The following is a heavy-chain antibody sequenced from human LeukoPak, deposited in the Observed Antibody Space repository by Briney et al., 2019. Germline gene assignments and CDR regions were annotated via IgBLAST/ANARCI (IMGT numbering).Heavy chain of an antibody. D-gene: IGHD1-7*01. CDR1: GGSFSGYY. J-gene: IGHJ4*02. Sequence: PSETLSLTCAVYGGSFSGYYWSWIRQPPWKGLEWIGEINHSGSTNYNPSLKSRVTISVDTSKNQFSLKLSSVTAADTAVYYCARHATAELHFDYWGQGTLVTVSS. CDR2: INHSGST. V-gene: IGHV4-34*01. CDR3: ARHATAELHFDY.